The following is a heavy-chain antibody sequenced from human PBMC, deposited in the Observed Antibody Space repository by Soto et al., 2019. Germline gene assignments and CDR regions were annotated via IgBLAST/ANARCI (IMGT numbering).Heavy chain of an antibody. J-gene: IGHJ4*02. D-gene: IGHD6-19*01. Sequence: VQLLESGGGLVQPGGSLRLSCAASEFVFSTYDMSWVRQAPGKGLEWVSSISGSGSITYYADSVKGRFTISRDNSKNTLYLQMTSLRAEDKAVYYCARPIHNSGWYVYVWGQGTLVTVSS. CDR1: EFVFSTYD. V-gene: IGHV3-23*01. CDR3: ARPIHNSGWYVYV. CDR2: ISGSGSIT.